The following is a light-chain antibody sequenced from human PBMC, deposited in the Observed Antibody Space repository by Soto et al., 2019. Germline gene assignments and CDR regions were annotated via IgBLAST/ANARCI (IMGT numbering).Light chain of an antibody. V-gene: IGLV4-60*03. CDR1: SGNRDDL. J-gene: IGLJ3*02. Sequence: QAVVTQPSSASASLGSSVKLTCTLSSGNRDDLIAWHQQQPGKAPRYIMKVEGSGNYKRGSGVPDRFSGSSSGADRYLTISNLQSEDEADYYCETWGRAIWVFGGGTKLTVL. CDR3: ETWGRAIWV. CDR2: VEGSGNY.